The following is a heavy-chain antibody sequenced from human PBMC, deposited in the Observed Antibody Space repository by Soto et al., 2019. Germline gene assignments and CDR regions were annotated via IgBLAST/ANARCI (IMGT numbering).Heavy chain of an antibody. V-gene: IGHV1-69*13. J-gene: IGHJ6*02. Sequence: SVKVSCKASGGTFSSYAISWVQQAPGQGLEWMGGIIPIFGTANYAQKFQGRVTITADESTSTAYMELSSLRSEDTAVYYCARDIPRMTTVTTPLRYYYYGMDVWGQGTTVTVSS. D-gene: IGHD4-17*01. CDR2: IIPIFGTA. CDR1: GGTFSSYA. CDR3: ARDIPRMTTVTTPLRYYYYGMDV.